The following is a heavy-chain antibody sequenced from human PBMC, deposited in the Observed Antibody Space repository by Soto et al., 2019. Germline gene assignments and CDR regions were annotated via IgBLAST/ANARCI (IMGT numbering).Heavy chain of an antibody. D-gene: IGHD5-18*01. J-gene: IGHJ4*02. CDR3: ARDEGTAMVTYYFYY. Sequence: QAQLVESGGGVVQPGRSLRLSCAASGFTFSSYGMHWVRQAPGKGLEWVAVIWYDGSNKYYADSVKGRFTISRDNSKNTLYLQMNSLRAEDTAVYYCARDEGTAMVTYYFYYWGQGTLVTVSS. V-gene: IGHV3-33*01. CDR2: IWYDGSNK. CDR1: GFTFSSYG.